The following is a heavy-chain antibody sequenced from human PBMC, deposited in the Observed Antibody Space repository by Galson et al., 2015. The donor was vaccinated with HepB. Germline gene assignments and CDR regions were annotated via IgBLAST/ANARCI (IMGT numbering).Heavy chain of an antibody. V-gene: IGHV5-51*01. D-gene: IGHD3-10*01. Sequence: QSGAEVKKPGESLKISCKGSGNSFTNSCIAWVRQMPGKGLEWMGIIYPDDSHTRYSPSFQGQVTISADKSISTAYLQWSSLKASDTAMYYCARLLGSGSYSKAPLHYGMDVWGQGTTVTVSS. CDR1: GNSFTNSC. CDR3: ARLLGSGSYSKAPLHYGMDV. J-gene: IGHJ6*02. CDR2: IYPDDSHT.